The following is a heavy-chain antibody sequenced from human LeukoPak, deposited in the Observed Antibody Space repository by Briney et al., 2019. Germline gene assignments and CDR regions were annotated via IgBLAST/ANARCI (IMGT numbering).Heavy chain of an antibody. J-gene: IGHJ4*02. D-gene: IGHD3-10*01. V-gene: IGHV3-7*01. CDR3: VKPYYYSSGSLK. CDR2: INQDGSEK. CDR1: GFTFSNAW. Sequence: GGSLRLSCAASGFTFSNAWMSWVRQAPGMGLAWVATINQDGSEKYYVDSVKGRFTISRDNTKNSLYLQMNSLRAEDTAMYYCVKPYYYSSGSLKWGQGTLVTVSS.